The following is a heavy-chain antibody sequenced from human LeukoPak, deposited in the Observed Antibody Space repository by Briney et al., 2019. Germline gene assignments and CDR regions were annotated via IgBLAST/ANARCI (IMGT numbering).Heavy chain of an antibody. V-gene: IGHV4-34*01. J-gene: IGHJ4*02. CDR3: ARGGGGGSYYDY. D-gene: IGHD1-26*01. CDR1: GGSISSYY. Sequence: SETLSLTCTVSGGSISSYYWSWIRQPPGKGLEWIGEINHSGSTNYNPSLKSRVTISVDTSKNQSSLKLSSVTAADTAVYYCARGGGGGSYYDYWGQGTLVTVSS. CDR2: INHSGST.